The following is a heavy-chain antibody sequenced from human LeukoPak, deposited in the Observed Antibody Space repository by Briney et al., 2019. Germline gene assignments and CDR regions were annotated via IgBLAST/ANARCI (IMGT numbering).Heavy chain of an antibody. V-gene: IGHV3-74*01. CDR1: GFTSSVFG. CDR3: ARWGDRRGGAFDI. D-gene: IGHD3-16*01. CDR2: LDTTGTVT. Sequence: GGSLRLSCAVSGFTSSVFGMDWVRQAPGKGLVWVSFLDTTGTVTTYADSVKGRFTISRDIAKTTLHLEMNSLRAEDTALYYCARWGDRRGGAFDIWGQGTMVTVSS. J-gene: IGHJ3*02.